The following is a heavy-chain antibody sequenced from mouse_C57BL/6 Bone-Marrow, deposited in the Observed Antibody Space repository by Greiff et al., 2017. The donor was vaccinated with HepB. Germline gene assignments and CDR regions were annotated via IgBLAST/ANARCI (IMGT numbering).Heavy chain of an antibody. V-gene: IGHV2-2*01. J-gene: IGHJ1*03. Sequence: VQLQQSGPGLVQPSQSLSITCTVSGFSLTSYGVHWVRQSPGKGLEWLGVIWSGGSTDYNAAFISRRSISKDNSKSQVFFKMNSLQADDTAIYYCARNPYDYDEYFDVWGTGTTVTVSS. CDR2: IWSGGST. CDR3: ARNPYDYDEYFDV. CDR1: GFSLTSYG. D-gene: IGHD2-4*01.